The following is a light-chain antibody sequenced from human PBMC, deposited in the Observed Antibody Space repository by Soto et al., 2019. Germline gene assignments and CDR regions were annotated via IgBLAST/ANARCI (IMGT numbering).Light chain of an antibody. CDR3: GAWDSSLMGVV. CDR1: SSNVGNNY. V-gene: IGLV1-51*01. CDR2: DNN. J-gene: IGLJ2*01. Sequence: QSVLTQPPSVSAAPGQKVTISCSGSSSNVGNNYVSWYQQLPGTAPKLLIYDNNKRPSGIPDRFSGSKSATSATLDITALHTGDEADYYCGAWDSSLMGVVFGGGTQLTVL.